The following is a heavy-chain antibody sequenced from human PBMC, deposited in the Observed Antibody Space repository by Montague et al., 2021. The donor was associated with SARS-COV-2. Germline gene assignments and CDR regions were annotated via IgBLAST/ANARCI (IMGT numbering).Heavy chain of an antibody. Sequence: SETLSLTCTVSGGSISSSSYYWGWIRQPPGKGLEWIGSIYYSGSTYYNPSLKSRVTISVDTSKNQFSLKLSSVTAADTAVYYCASPTYYYDSRGSDAFDIWGQGTTVTVSS. D-gene: IGHD3-22*01. CDR1: GGSISSSSYY. CDR2: IYYSGST. CDR3: ASPTYYYDSRGSDAFDI. J-gene: IGHJ3*02. V-gene: IGHV4-39*01.